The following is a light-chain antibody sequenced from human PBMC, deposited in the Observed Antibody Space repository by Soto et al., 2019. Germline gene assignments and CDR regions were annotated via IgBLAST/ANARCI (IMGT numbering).Light chain of an antibody. CDR2: DTS. CDR3: QQYGDSPL. Sequence: EIALTQSPGTLSLSPGERATLSCRASQTLSNSFIAWYQHKPGQAPRLLVYDTSTRATGIPDRYSGSGSGTDFTLTISRLEPEDFAVFFCQQYGDSPLFGPGTKVDIK. V-gene: IGKV3-20*01. J-gene: IGKJ3*01. CDR1: QTLSNSF.